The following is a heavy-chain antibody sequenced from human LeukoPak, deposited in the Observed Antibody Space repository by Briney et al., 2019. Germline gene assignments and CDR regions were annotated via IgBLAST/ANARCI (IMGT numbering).Heavy chain of an antibody. D-gene: IGHD1-26*01. CDR1: GFTFSNFA. CDR2: IINSGDT. J-gene: IGHJ6*01. CDR3: AKMKGHPLPKYYMDV. Sequence: PGGSLRLSCAASGFTFSNFAMSWVRRTPGKGLEWVSGIINSGDTLYGDSVKGRFTISRDNSKNTLYLDMNSLRAEDTAIYYCAKMKGHPLPKYYMDVWGQGTTVTVSS. V-gene: IGHV3-23*01.